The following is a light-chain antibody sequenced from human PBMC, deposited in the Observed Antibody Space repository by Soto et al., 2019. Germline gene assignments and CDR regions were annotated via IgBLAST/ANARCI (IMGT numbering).Light chain of an antibody. CDR2: LNSDGSH. CDR3: QTWGTGIQV. Sequence: QAVVTQSPSASASLGASVKLTCTLSSGHSSYAIAWHQQQPEKGPRYLMKLNSDGSHSKGDGIPDRFSGSSSGAERYLTISSRQSEYEADYYCQTWGTGIQVFGTGTKLTVL. J-gene: IGLJ1*01. V-gene: IGLV4-69*01. CDR1: SGHSSYA.